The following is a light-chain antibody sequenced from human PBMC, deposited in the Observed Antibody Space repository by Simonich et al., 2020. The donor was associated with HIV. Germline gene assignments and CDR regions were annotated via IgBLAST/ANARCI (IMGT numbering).Light chain of an antibody. V-gene: IGKV4-1*01. CDR2: WAS. Sequence: DIVMTQSPDSLAVSLGERATINCKSNQSVLYSSNNKNYLAWYQQKPGQPPKLIIYWASTRESGVPGRFRGSGSGTDFTRTISSLQAEDVAVYYCQQYYSTPLTFGGGTKVEIK. J-gene: IGKJ4*01. CDR3: QQYYSTPLT. CDR1: QSVLYSSNNKNY.